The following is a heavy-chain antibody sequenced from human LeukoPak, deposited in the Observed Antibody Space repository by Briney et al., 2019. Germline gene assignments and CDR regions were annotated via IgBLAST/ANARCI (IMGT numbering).Heavy chain of an antibody. Sequence: ASVKLSCKASGYTFTSYYIHWVRQAPGQGLEWMGIVNTSGGSTSYAQKFQGRVTMTRDTSTSTLYMELSSLRSEATAVYYCARGDYYGSASYWGANWGQETLVTVSS. D-gene: IGHD3-10*01. J-gene: IGHJ4*02. CDR3: ARGDYYGSASYWGAN. CDR1: GYTFTSYY. V-gene: IGHV1-46*01. CDR2: VNTSGGST.